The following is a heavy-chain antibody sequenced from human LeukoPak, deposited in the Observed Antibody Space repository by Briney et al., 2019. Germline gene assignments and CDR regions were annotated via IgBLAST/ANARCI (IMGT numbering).Heavy chain of an antibody. V-gene: IGHV1-18*01. D-gene: IGHD3-22*01. CDR1: GYSFTNYG. CDR2: VSGSTGST. CDR3: ASYYYDSSGWYNWFDP. J-gene: IGHJ5*02. Sequence: ASVRVSCKASGYSFTNYGITWVREAPGQGPEWMGWVSGSTGSTHYAQSVQGRVTMTTDTSTGTAYMELRSLRSDDTAVYYCASYYYDSSGWYNWFDPWGQGTLVTVSS.